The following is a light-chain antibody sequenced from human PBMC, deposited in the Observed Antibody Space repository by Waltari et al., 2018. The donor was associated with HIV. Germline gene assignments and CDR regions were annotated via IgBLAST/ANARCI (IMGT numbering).Light chain of an antibody. Sequence: DIQMTRSPSSLSASVGDRITIVCRASQTISRSLNWYQQKAGKAPTLLIFDASTLQTGVPSRFSGSVSGPEFTLTISNLQPEDFATYYCQQSYSSPLTFGPGTKVDVK. CDR3: QQSYSSPLT. V-gene: IGKV1-39*01. J-gene: IGKJ3*01. CDR1: QTISRS. CDR2: DAS.